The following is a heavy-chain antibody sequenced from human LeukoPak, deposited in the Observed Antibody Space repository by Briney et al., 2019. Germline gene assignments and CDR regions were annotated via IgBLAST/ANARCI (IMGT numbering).Heavy chain of an antibody. V-gene: IGHV3-23*01. D-gene: IGHD2-21*02. CDR2: ISGSGGNT. J-gene: IGHJ4*02. CDR1: GFTFTSYA. Sequence: GGSLRLSCAASGFTFTSYAMSWVRPARGKGLEWVAAISGSGGNTYYADSVKGRFTISRDNSKNTLYLQMNSLRAEDTAVYYCAKEGGIVVVTAHDYWGQGTLVTVSS. CDR3: AKEGGIVVVTAHDY.